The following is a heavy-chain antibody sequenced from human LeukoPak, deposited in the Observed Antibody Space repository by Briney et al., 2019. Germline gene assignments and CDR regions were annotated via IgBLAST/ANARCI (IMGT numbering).Heavy chain of an antibody. J-gene: IGHJ4*02. D-gene: IGHD6-13*01. CDR2: INAGNGNT. V-gene: IGHV1-3*01. CDR3: ARDFWQLVPGY. Sequence: ASVKVSCKASGYIFTSYAMHWVRQAPGQRLEWMGWINAGNGNTKYSQKFQGRVTITRDTSASTAYMELSSLRSEDTAVYYCARDFWQLVPGYWGQGTLVTVSS. CDR1: GYIFTSYA.